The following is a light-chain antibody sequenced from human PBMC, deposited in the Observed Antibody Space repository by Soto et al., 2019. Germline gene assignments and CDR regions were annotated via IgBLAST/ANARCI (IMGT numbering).Light chain of an antibody. CDR1: QSLLHITRETF. J-gene: IGKJ5*01. CDR2: DVS. CDR3: MQSTHLPPT. Sequence: DVEMSQTPLSLSVAAGQPASIXXKSXQSLLHITRETFLFWYLQKPGQSPQXXIYDVSTRVSGGPDRFSGSGAGTDFTLEISRVETDDVGTYYCMQSTHLPPTFGQGTRLDIK. V-gene: IGKV2D-29*02.